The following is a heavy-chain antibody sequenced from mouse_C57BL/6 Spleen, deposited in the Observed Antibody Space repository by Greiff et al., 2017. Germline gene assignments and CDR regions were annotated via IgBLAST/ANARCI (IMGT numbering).Heavy chain of an antibody. CDR2: IPPNSGST. J-gene: IGHJ3*01. Sequence: QVQLQQSGAELVKPGASVKLSCKASGYTFTSYWMHWVKQRPGQGLEWIGMIPPNSGSTNYNEKFKSKATLTVDKSSSTAYMQLSSLTSEDSAVYYCARGNYDYDGAWFAYWGQGTLVTVSA. CDR3: ARGNYDYDGAWFAY. V-gene: IGHV1-64*01. CDR1: GYTFTSYW. D-gene: IGHD2-4*01.